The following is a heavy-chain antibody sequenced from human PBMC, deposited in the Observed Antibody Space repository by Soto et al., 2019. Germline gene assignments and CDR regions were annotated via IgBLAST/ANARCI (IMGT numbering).Heavy chain of an antibody. J-gene: IGHJ5*02. D-gene: IGHD3-10*01. V-gene: IGHV4-34*01. Sequence: SETLSLTCAVYGGSFSGYYWSWIRQPPGKGLEWIGEINHSGSTNYNPSLKSRITISVDTSKNQFSLKLSSVTAADTAVYYCARAVSRGSGSYYNPNWFDPWGQGTLVTVSS. CDR2: INHSGST. CDR1: GGSFSGYY. CDR3: ARAVSRGSGSYYNPNWFDP.